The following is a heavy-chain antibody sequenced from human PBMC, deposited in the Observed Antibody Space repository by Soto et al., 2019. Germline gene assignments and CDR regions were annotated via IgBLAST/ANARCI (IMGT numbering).Heavy chain of an antibody. CDR1: GYTFTSYG. D-gene: IGHD3-10*02. Sequence: QVQLVQSGAEVKNSGASVKVSCKASGYTFTSYGFSWVRQAPGQGLEWMGWISASNGNTNYAQKLQGRVTMTTDTSTGTAYMELRSLRSDDTATYYCARAGDRYDNYYVRHDYWGQGTLVTVSS. V-gene: IGHV1-18*01. CDR2: ISASNGNT. CDR3: ARAGDRYDNYYVRHDY. J-gene: IGHJ4*02.